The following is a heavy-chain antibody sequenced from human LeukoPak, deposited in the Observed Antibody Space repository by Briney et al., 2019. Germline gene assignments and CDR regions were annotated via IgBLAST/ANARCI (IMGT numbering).Heavy chain of an antibody. J-gene: IGHJ4*02. CDR3: ARGGSTDSIHSCGGNCYFLDY. V-gene: IGHV1-2*02. Sequence: ASVKVSCKASGYTCTGNHMHWVRQAPGQGLEWMGWINPNSGGTNYAQKFQGRVIMTRDTSISTAYMELSRLGSDDTAVYYCARGGSTDSIHSCGGNCYFLDYWGQGTLVTVSS. CDR2: INPNSGGT. D-gene: IGHD2-21*02. CDR1: GYTCTGNH.